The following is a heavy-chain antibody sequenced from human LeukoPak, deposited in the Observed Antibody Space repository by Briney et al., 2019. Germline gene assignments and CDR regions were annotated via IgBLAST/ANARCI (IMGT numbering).Heavy chain of an antibody. V-gene: IGHV4-59*01. CDR1: GGSITSYH. D-gene: IGHD3-3*01. CDR3: VSGRWSGYYFDT. CDR2: INYSGTT. J-gene: IGHJ4*02. Sequence: SETLSLTCTVSGGSITSYHWSWIRQSPGKGLEWIGYINYSGTTNYNPSLKSRATMSVDTSKKQFSLRLISVTAADTAVYYCVSGRWSGYYFDTWGQGTRITVSS.